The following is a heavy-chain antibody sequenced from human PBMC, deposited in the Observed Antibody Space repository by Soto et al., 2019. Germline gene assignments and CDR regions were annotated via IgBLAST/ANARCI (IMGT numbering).Heavy chain of an antibody. J-gene: IGHJ4*02. CDR1: GGTFSSYT. CDR2: IIPILGIA. CDR3: ASRYDSSDY. Sequence: QVQLVQSGAEVKKPGSSVKVSCKASGGTFSSYTISWVRQAPGQGLEWMGRIIPILGIANYAEKFQGRVTITADKSTRTAYMELSSLRSEDTAVYYCASRYDSSDYWGQGTLVTVSS. D-gene: IGHD3-22*01. V-gene: IGHV1-69*02.